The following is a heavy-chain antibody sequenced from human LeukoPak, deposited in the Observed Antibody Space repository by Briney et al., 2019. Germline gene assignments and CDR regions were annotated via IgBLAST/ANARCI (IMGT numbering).Heavy chain of an antibody. D-gene: IGHD2-2*01. J-gene: IGHJ4*02. CDR3: ARGREIVVVPAASLNDF. Sequence: ASVKVSCKASGYTFTSYDISWVRQATGQGLEWMGYMNPNTGDTGYAQKFQGRVTLTRDTSISTAYMELSSLGSEDTAVYYCARGREIVVVPAASLNDFRGQGTLVTVSS. CDR1: GYTFTSYD. V-gene: IGHV1-8*01. CDR2: MNPNTGDT.